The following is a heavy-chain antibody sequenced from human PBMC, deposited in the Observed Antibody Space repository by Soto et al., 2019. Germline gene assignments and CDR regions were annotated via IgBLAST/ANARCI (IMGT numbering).Heavy chain of an antibody. V-gene: IGHV3-23*01. Sequence: PGGSLRLSCAASGFTFSSYAMSWVRQAPGKGLEWVSAISGSGGSTYYADSVKGRFTISRDNSKNTLYLQMNSLRAEDTAVYYCANLRSIWGSYRYTDAFDIWGQGTMVTVSS. CDR2: ISGSGGST. J-gene: IGHJ3*02. D-gene: IGHD3-16*02. CDR1: GFTFSSYA. CDR3: ANLRSIWGSYRYTDAFDI.